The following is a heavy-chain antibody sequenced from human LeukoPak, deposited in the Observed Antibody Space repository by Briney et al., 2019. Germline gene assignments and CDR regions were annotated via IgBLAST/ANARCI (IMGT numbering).Heavy chain of an antibody. CDR2: IKSKTDGGTT. V-gene: IGHV3-15*01. D-gene: IGHD3-22*01. J-gene: IGHJ4*02. Sequence: PGGSLRLSCAASGFSFSNAWMTWVRQAPGKGLEWVGLIKSKTDGGTTDYAAPVKGRFTISRDDSKNTLYLQMNSLKTEDTAVYYCTTGFFYYDSSGYYFWEDYWGQGTLVTVSS. CDR3: TTGFFYYDSSGYYFWEDY. CDR1: GFSFSNAW.